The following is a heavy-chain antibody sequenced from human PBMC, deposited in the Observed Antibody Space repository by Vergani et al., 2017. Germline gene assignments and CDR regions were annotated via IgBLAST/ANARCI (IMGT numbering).Heavy chain of an antibody. CDR1: GFTLSSHA. J-gene: IGHJ6*03. CDR2: IWYDGSKE. CDR3: ARSGYCAHGVCYMTYYYYMDV. D-gene: IGHD2-8*01. Sequence: QVQLEESGGGVVQPGRSLRLSCAGSGFTLSSHAMHWVRQAPGKGLEWVAFIWYDGSKEYYADSVKGRFTISRDNSKHTLYLQMNNLIAADTAVYYCARSGYCAHGVCYMTYYYYMDVWGKGTAVTVSS. V-gene: IGHV3-33*01.